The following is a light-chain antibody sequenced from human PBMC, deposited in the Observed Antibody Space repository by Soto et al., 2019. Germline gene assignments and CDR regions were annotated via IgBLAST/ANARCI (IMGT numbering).Light chain of an antibody. CDR1: QSVSSSH. CDR3: QRYGG. CDR2: SAS. V-gene: IGKV3-20*01. Sequence: EIVLTQSPGTLSLSPGERATLSCRASQSVSSSHLAWYQQKPGQAPRLLIYSASSRATGIPDRFSGSGSGTDFTLTISRLEPEDIAVYYCQRYGGFGQGTKVDNK. J-gene: IGKJ1*01.